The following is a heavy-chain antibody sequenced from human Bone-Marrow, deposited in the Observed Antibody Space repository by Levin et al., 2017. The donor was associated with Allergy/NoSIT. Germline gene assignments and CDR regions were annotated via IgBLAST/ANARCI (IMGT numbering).Heavy chain of an antibody. CDR2: ISPSSSDI. J-gene: IGHJ6*02. D-gene: IGHD3-16*01. CDR1: GFPFSTHS. CDR3: AKRGALDV. V-gene: IGHV3-21*05. Sequence: GALKISCAASGFPFSTHSMSWVRQTPRKGLEWVSYISPSSSDIYYADSVKGRFTISRDNAKNSLYLQMDSLRADDAAVYYCAKRGALDVWGQGTTVTVSS.